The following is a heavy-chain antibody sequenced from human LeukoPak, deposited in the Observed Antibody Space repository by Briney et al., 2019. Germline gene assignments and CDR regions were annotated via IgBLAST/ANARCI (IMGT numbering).Heavy chain of an antibody. CDR2: IYYSGYT. J-gene: IGHJ4*02. CDR3: ARARLHHTYGSGTNFDY. CDR1: GGSISSYY. Sequence: PSETLSLTCTVSGGSISSYYWSWIRQPPGKGLEYIGYIYYSGYTNYNPSLKSRVTISVDTSKNQFSLQLNSVTPEDTAVYYCARARLHHTYGSGTNFDYWGQGTLVTVSS. D-gene: IGHD3-10*01. V-gene: IGHV4-59*12.